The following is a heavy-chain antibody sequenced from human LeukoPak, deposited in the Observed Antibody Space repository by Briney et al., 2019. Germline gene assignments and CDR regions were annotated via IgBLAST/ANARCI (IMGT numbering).Heavy chain of an antibody. D-gene: IGHD3-3*01. J-gene: IGHJ6*03. CDR3: ASTPTYYDFWSGNYYYMDV. CDR1: GGSISSYY. Sequence: PSETLSLTCTVSGGSISSYYWSWIRQPPGKGLEWIGYIYYSGSTNYNPSLKSRVTISVDTSKNQFSLKLSSVTAADTAVYYCASTPTYYDFWSGNYYYMDVWGKGTTVTVSS. CDR2: IYYSGST. V-gene: IGHV4-59*01.